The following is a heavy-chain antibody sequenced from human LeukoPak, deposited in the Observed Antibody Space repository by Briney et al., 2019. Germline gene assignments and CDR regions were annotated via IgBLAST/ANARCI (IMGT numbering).Heavy chain of an antibody. CDR1: GFTFSSYS. J-gene: IGHJ4*02. CDR3: ARDQGIFDY. Sequence: GGSLRLSCSGSGFTFSSYSMNWVRQAPGKGLEWVSYISSSSKTIYYADSVKGRFTISRDNAKNPLYLQMNSLRDEDSAVYYCARDQGIFDYWGQGTLVTVSS. V-gene: IGHV3-48*02. CDR2: ISSSSKTI.